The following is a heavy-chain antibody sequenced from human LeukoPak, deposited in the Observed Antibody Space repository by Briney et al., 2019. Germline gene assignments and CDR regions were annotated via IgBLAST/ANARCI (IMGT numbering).Heavy chain of an antibody. V-gene: IGHV4-61*01. J-gene: IGHJ5*02. CDR2: IYSSGNT. CDR1: GGSVSSGSYY. CDR3: ARDLSPLRGSVLRWFDP. Sequence: PSETLSLTCTVSGGSVSSGSYYWSWIRQPPGKGLEWIGYIYSSGNTNYNPSLRSRVTISLDTSKNQFSLRLYSVTAADTAVYYCARDLSPLRGSVLRWFDPWGQGALVTVSS. D-gene: IGHD2/OR15-2a*01.